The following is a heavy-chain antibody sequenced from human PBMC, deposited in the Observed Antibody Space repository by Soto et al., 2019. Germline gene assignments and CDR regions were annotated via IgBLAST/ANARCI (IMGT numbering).Heavy chain of an antibody. CDR3: AKIKDGKEDENWSAP. Sequence: ASVKVSCKASGYTFTSYGISWVRQAPGQGLEWMGWISAYNGNTNYAQKLQGRVTMTTDTSTSTAYMELRSPRSDDTAVYYCAKIKDGKEDENWSAPGGKGTLVTVSP. D-gene: IGHD2-15*01. V-gene: IGHV1-18*01. J-gene: IGHJ5*02. CDR2: ISAYNGNT. CDR1: GYTFTSYG.